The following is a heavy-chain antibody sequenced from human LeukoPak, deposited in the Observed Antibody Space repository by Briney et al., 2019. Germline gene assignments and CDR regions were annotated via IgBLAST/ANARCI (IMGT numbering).Heavy chain of an antibody. Sequence: SETLSLTCTVSGGSVGSGSYYWSCIRQPPGKGLEWIGYIYYSGSTNYNPSLKSRVTISVDTSKNQFFLKLSSVTAADTAVYYCARVLITMVRGVISYYYYGMDVWGNGTTVTVSS. CDR2: IYYSGST. CDR1: GGSVGSGSYY. J-gene: IGHJ6*04. V-gene: IGHV4-61*01. CDR3: ARVLITMVRGVISYYYYGMDV. D-gene: IGHD3-10*01.